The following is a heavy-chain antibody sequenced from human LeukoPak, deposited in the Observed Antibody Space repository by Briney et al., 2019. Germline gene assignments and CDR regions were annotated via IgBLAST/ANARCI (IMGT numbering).Heavy chain of an antibody. J-gene: IGHJ6*03. CDR2: IIPIFGTA. D-gene: IGHD3-3*01. CDR1: GGTFSSYA. Sequence: SVKVSCKASGGTFSSYAISWVRQAPGQGLEWMGGIIPIFGTANYAQKFQGRVTITADESTSTAYMELSSLRSEDTAVYYCARGAILEDHMDVWGKGTTVTVSS. CDR3: ARGAILEDHMDV. V-gene: IGHV1-69*13.